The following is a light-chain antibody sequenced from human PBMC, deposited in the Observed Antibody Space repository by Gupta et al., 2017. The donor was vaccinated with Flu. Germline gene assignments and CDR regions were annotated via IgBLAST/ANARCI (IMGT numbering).Light chain of an antibody. Sequence: DIQXXXSXSXLSASVGDRVTITCRASQSISSWLAWYQQKPGKAPKLLIYKASSLESGVPLRFSGSGSGTEFTLTITSLQPDDFATYYCQQYNSDSRTFGQGTKVEIK. J-gene: IGKJ1*01. CDR1: QSISSW. CDR3: QQYNSDSRT. CDR2: KAS. V-gene: IGKV1-5*03.